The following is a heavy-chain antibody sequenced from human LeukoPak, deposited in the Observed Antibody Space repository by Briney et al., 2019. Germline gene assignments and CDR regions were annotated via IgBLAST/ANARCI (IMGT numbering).Heavy chain of an antibody. CDR3: AKDDCSSTSCYMGYYFDY. J-gene: IGHJ4*02. Sequence: GRSLRLSCAASGFTFSSYGMHWVRQAPGKGLEWVAVISYDGSNKYYADSVKGRFTISRDNSKNTLYLQMNNLRAEDTAVYYCAKDDCSSTSCYMGYYFDYWGQGTLVTVSS. V-gene: IGHV3-30*18. D-gene: IGHD2-2*02. CDR2: ISYDGSNK. CDR1: GFTFSSYG.